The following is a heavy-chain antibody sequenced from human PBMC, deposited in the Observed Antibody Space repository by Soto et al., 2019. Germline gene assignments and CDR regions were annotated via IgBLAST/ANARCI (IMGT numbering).Heavy chain of an antibody. CDR3: ARIAGPALTYFDF. CDR2: INPGSGDT. J-gene: IGHJ4*02. CDR1: GYSFSSFN. D-gene: IGHD3-9*01. Sequence: ADSVKVSCKASGYSFSSFNIHWVRQAPGQGLERLGVINPGSGDTTYQQKFQGRLAMTRDTSTSTVYMVLSSLRSEDTAVYYCARIAGPALTYFDFRGQGTPVPVPS. V-gene: IGHV1-46*01.